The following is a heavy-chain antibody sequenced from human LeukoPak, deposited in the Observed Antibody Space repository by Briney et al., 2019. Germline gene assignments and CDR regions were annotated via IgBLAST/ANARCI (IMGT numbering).Heavy chain of an antibody. D-gene: IGHD6-6*01. CDR2: IYTGGTT. Sequence: ETLSLTCTVSGGSISSYYWSWIRQPPGKGLEWVSIIYTGGTTHYADSLNDRFTISRDDSINTLYLQMNSLRAEDTAVYYCARDSSSYYFDYWGQGTLVTVSS. CDR1: GGSISSYY. J-gene: IGHJ4*02. V-gene: IGHV3-66*01. CDR3: ARDSSSYYFDY.